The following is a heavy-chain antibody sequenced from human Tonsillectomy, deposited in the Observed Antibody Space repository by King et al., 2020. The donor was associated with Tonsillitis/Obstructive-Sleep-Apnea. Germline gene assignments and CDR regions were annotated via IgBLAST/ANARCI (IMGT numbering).Heavy chain of an antibody. J-gene: IGHJ6*03. Sequence: VQLVQSGAEVKKPGSSVKVSCKASGGTFSSYAISWVRQAPGQGLEWMGGIIPIFGTANYAQKFQGRVTITADESTSTAYMELSSLRSEDTAVYYCATLDWQGVHRYYYYYMDVWGKGTTVTVSS. D-gene: IGHD3-3*01. CDR2: IIPIFGTA. CDR3: ATLDWQGVHRYYYYYMDV. V-gene: IGHV1-69*01. CDR1: GGTFSSYA.